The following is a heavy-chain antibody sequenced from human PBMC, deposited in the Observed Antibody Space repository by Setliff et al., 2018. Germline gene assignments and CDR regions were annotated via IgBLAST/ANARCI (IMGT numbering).Heavy chain of an antibody. V-gene: IGHV4-59*01. Sequence: PSETLSLTCTVSGGSISSSYWSWIRQPPGKGLEWIGYIYSSGSTNNNPSLKSRATISVDTSKNQFSLKLGSVTAADTAVYYCARAAEYDSSGYYGFWFDPWGQGTLVTVSS. CDR2: IYSSGST. CDR3: ARAAEYDSSGYYGFWFDP. CDR1: GGSISSSY. J-gene: IGHJ5*02. D-gene: IGHD3-22*01.